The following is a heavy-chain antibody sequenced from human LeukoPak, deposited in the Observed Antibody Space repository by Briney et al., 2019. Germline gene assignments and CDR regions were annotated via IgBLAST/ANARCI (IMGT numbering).Heavy chain of an antibody. CDR1: GGSIDITNY. V-gene: IGHV4-4*02. Sequence: SGTLSLTCGVSGGSIDITNYWSWVRQAPGKGLVWIGEISHDGTTNYNPSLRSRVAMSLDRANNQFSLSLTSVTAADTAVYYCTREDRPFCPFAYWGQGVLVTVSS. D-gene: IGHD3-22*01. J-gene: IGHJ4*02. CDR3: TREDRPFCPFAY. CDR2: ISHDGTT.